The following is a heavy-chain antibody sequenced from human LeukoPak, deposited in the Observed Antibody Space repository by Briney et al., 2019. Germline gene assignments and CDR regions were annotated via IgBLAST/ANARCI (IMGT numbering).Heavy chain of an antibody. J-gene: IGHJ4*02. CDR3: AKDRWAVDTAMVMDY. V-gene: IGHV3-30*18. Sequence: GRSLRLSCAASGFTFSSYGMHWVRQAPGRGLEWVAVISYDGSNKYYADSVKGRFTISRDNSKNTLYLQMNSLRAEDTAVYYCAKDRWAVDTAMVMDYWGQGTLVTVSS. CDR1: GFTFSSYG. CDR2: ISYDGSNK. D-gene: IGHD5-18*01.